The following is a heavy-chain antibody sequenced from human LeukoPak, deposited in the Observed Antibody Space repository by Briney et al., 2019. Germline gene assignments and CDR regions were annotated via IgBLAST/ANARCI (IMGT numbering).Heavy chain of an antibody. CDR2: YYSGST. J-gene: IGHJ3*01. D-gene: IGHD5-18*01. CDR3: ARDKTSNTAMVAGAFDV. V-gene: IGHV4-59*01. Sequence: YYSGSTNYNPSLKSLVTISVDTSKNQFSLKLSSVTAADTAVYYCARDKTSNTAMVAGAFDVWGQGTMVTVSS.